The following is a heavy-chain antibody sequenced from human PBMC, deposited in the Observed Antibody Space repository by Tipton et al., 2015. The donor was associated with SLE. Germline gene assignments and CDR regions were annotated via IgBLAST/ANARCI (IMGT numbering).Heavy chain of an antibody. J-gene: IGHJ4*02. D-gene: IGHD6-13*01. Sequence: SLRLSCAASGFTFSSYWMSWVRQAPGKGLEWVSGISWNSGSIGYADSVKGRFTISRDNAKNSLYLQMNSLRAEDTALYYCAKGSAAGPLGYWGQGTLVTVSS. CDR1: GFTFSSYW. CDR2: ISWNSGSI. CDR3: AKGSAAGPLGY. V-gene: IGHV3-9*01.